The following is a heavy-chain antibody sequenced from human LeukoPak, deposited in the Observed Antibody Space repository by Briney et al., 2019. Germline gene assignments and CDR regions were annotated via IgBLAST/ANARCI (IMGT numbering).Heavy chain of an antibody. V-gene: IGHV1-18*01. D-gene: IGHD6-19*01. CDR2: FSAYNGNA. CDR3: ARGVAGTEGLFEY. J-gene: IGHJ4*02. CDR1: GYTFTNYG. Sequence: ASVKVSCKGSGYTFTNYGITWVRQAPGQGLEWMGWFSAYNGNANYAQKLQDRVTMTTDTSTNTAYMELRSLRSDDTAVYFCARGVAGTEGLFEYWGQGTLVTVSS.